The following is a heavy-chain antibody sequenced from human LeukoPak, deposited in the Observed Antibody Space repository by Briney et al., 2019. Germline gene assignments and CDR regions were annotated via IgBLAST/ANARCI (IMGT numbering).Heavy chain of an antibody. D-gene: IGHD1-26*01. CDR2: MNPNSGNT. CDR1: GYTFTSYD. J-gene: IGHJ4*02. Sequence: ASVKVSCKASGYTFTSYDINWVRQATGQGLEWMGWMNPNSGNTGYAQKFQGRVTITRNTSLSTAYMELSRLRSEDTAVYYCASAGVATDPQFDYWGQGTLVTVSS. CDR3: ASAGVATDPQFDY. V-gene: IGHV1-8*03.